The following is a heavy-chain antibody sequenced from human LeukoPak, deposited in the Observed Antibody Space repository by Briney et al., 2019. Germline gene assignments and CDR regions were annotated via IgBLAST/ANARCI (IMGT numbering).Heavy chain of an antibody. CDR1: GGSISSGGYY. CDR2: IYYSGNT. D-gene: IGHD2-2*01. V-gene: IGHV4-31*03. J-gene: IGHJ5*02. CDR3: ARERYCSSTSCHWFDP. Sequence: SQTLSLTCTVSGGSISSGGYYWSWLRQHPGKGLEWIGYIYYSGNTYYNPSLKSRVTISVDTSKNQFSLKLSSVTAADTAVYYCARERYCSSTSCHWFDPWGQGTLVTVSS.